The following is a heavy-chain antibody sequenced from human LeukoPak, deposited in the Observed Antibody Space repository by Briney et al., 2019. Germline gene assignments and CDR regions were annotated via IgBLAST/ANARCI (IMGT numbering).Heavy chain of an antibody. CDR1: GFTFSSYW. V-gene: IGHV3-7*01. J-gene: IGHJ4*02. CDR2: IKQDGSEK. D-gene: IGHD3-22*01. CDR3: ARAATIDYDSSGYYPK. Sequence: PGGSLRLSCAASGFTFSSYWMSWVRQAPGKGLEWVANIKQDGSEKYYVDSVKGRFTISRDNAKNSLYLQMNSLRAEDTAVYYCARAATIDYDSSGYYPKWGQGTLVTVSS.